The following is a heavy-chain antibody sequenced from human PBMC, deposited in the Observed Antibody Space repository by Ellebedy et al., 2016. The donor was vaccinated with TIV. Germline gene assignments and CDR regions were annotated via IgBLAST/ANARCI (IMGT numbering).Heavy chain of an antibody. CDR3: AGRDRYCSSTSCSGMGAFDI. CDR1: GGSISSSSYY. Sequence: SETLSLTCTVSGGSISSSSYYWGWIRQPPGKGLEWIGSIYYSGSTYYNPSLKSRVTISVDTSKNQFSLKLSSVTAADTAVYYCAGRDRYCSSTSCSGMGAFDIWGQGTMVTVSS. J-gene: IGHJ3*02. V-gene: IGHV4-39*01. CDR2: IYYSGST. D-gene: IGHD2-2*01.